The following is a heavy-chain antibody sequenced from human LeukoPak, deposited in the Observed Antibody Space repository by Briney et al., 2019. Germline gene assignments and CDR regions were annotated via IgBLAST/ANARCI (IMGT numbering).Heavy chain of an antibody. D-gene: IGHD5-24*01. CDR1: GFPFSDYG. J-gene: IGHJ4*02. CDR3: ARDMGWQQFDQ. Sequence: PGRSLRLSCAASGFPFSDYGMYWVRQAPGKGLEWLAVISHDGNNKYYADSVKGRFTISRDNAKNTLYLQMNSLRVEDTAVYYCARDMGWQQFDQWGQGTLVTVSS. CDR2: ISHDGNNK. V-gene: IGHV3-30*03.